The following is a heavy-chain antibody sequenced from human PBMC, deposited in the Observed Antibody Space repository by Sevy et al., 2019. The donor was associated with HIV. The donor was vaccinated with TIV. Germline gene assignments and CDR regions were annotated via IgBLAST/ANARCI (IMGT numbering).Heavy chain of an antibody. V-gene: IGHV3-43*01. Sequence: GGSLRLSCAASGFIFDDYTMHWVRQAPGKGLEWVSLMSWDGDSTNYADSVKGRFTISRDNSKNSLYLQMNSLRTEDTALYYCAKDRGFDYGMDVWGQGTTVTVSS. D-gene: IGHD3-3*01. CDR2: MSWDGDST. CDR3: AKDRGFDYGMDV. CDR1: GFIFDDYT. J-gene: IGHJ6*02.